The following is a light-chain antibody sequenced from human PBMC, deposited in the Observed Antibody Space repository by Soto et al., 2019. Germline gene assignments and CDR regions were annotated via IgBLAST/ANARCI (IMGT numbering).Light chain of an antibody. CDR3: EQYDYYPYT. CDR1: QSISSW. V-gene: IGKV1-5*03. J-gene: IGKJ2*01. Sequence: DIQMTQSPSTLSASVGDRVTITCRASQSISSWLAWYQQKPGEAPKSLIYTASSLEIGVPSRFSGSGSGTEFTLTISSLQPDDFATYYCEQYDYYPYTFGQGTKLEIK. CDR2: TAS.